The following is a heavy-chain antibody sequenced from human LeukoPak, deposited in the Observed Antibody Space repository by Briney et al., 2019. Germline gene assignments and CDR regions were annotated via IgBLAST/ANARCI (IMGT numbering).Heavy chain of an antibody. CDR3: ARTYYDILTGYYDYYFDY. D-gene: IGHD3-9*01. CDR2: INPNSGGT. CDR1: GYTFTGYY. J-gene: IGHJ4*02. Sequence: ASVKVSCKASGYTFTGYYMHWVRHAPGQGLEWMGWINPNSGGTNYAQKFQGRVTMTRDTSISTAYMELSRLRSDDTAVYYCARTYYDILTGYYDYYFDYWGQGTLVTVSS. V-gene: IGHV1-2*02.